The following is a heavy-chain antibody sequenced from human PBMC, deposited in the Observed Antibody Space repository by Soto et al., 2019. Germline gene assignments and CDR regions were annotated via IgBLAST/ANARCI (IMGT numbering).Heavy chain of an antibody. V-gene: IGHV4-39*07. D-gene: IGHD1-1*01. CDR1: GGSISSSSYY. CDR3: ARDQLEGNWFDP. Sequence: SETLSLTCTVSGGSISSSSYYWGWIRQPPGKGLEWIGSIYYSGSTYYNPSLKSRVTISVDTSKNQFSLKLTSVTAADTAVYYCARDQLEGNWFDPWGQGTLVTVSS. CDR2: IYYSGST. J-gene: IGHJ5*02.